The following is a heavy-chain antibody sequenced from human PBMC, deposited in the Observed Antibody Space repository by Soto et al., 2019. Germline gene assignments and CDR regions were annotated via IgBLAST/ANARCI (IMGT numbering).Heavy chain of an antibody. CDR2: IIPILGIA. D-gene: IGHD3-3*01. V-gene: IGHV1-69*02. CDR3: ARMETYYDFWSGYFNY. J-gene: IGHJ4*02. CDR1: GGTFSSYT. Sequence: SVKVSCKASGGTFSSYTISWVRQAPGQGLEWMGRIIPILGIANYAQKFQGRVTITADESTSTAYMELSSLRSEDTAVYYCARMETYYDFWSGYFNYWGQGTLVTVSS.